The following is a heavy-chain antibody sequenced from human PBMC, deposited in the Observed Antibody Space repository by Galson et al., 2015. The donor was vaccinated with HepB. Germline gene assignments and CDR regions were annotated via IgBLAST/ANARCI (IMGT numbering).Heavy chain of an antibody. V-gene: IGHV5-51*01. CDR3: ARLSQQWQNWFDP. CDR1: GYIFTNYW. Sequence: AEVKKPGESLKISCKGSGYIFTNYWIGWVRQMPGKGLEWMGVIYPRDSDAIYSPSFQGRVTISADKSTTTAYLQWSSLKASDTAMYYCARLSQQWQNWFDPWGQGTLVTVSS. D-gene: IGHD6-19*01. J-gene: IGHJ5*02. CDR2: IYPRDSDA.